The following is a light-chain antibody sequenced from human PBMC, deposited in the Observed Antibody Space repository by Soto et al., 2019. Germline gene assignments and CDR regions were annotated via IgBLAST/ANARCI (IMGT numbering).Light chain of an antibody. CDR3: LQYGSSGT. V-gene: IGKV3-20*01. CDR2: GAS. J-gene: IGKJ1*01. Sequence: EIGLTQSQGTLSLSPGERATLSCRASQSVSNNYLAWYQQKPGQAPRLLIYGASNRATGIPDRFSGSGSGTDFNLTISRLEPEDSALYYCLQYGSSGTFGQGTKLGIK. CDR1: QSVSNNY.